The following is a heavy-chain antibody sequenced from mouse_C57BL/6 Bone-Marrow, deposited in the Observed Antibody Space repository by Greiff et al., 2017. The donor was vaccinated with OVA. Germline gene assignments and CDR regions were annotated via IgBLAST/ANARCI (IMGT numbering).Heavy chain of an antibody. CDR3: TTVDYGSSVYAMDY. Sequence: EVKLVESGAELVRPGASVKLSCTASGFNIKDDYMHWVKQRPEQGLEWIGWIDPENGDTEYASKFQGKATITADTSSNTAYLQLSSLTSEDTAVYYCTTVDYGSSVYAMDYWGQGTSVTVSS. CDR1: GFNIKDDY. V-gene: IGHV14-4*01. CDR2: IDPENGDT. J-gene: IGHJ4*01. D-gene: IGHD1-1*01.